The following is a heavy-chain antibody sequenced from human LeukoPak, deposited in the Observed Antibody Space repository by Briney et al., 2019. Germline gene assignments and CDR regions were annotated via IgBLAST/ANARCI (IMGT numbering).Heavy chain of an antibody. V-gene: IGHV4-34*01. CDR2: YNHFGST. D-gene: IGHD3-10*01. Sequence: SETLSLTCAVSGGSFSGFYWSWIRQSPGKGLEWIGEYNHFGSTNYNPSLNNRVTISVDKSKNQFSLTLSSVTAADTAVYYCARGNRQLAYYGSGSRLPYDYWGQGSLVTVSS. CDR1: GGSFSGFY. CDR3: ARGNRQLAYYGSGSRLPYDY. J-gene: IGHJ4*02.